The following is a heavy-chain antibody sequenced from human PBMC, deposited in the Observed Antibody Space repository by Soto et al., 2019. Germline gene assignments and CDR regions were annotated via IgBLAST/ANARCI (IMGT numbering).Heavy chain of an antibody. CDR1: DTSIRRSSYY. V-gene: IGHV4-39*01. Sequence: QLQLQESGPGLVKPSETLSLTCFVSDTSIRRSSYYWGWIRQPPGKGLEGIGSVYYRGNTYYKSSLKSRLTMDVDTSKKQVSLKLSSATAADTAVYYCARINSYGCLDYTGQGTLVTVSS. CDR3: ARINSYGCLDY. J-gene: IGHJ4*02. D-gene: IGHD5-18*01. CDR2: VYYRGNT.